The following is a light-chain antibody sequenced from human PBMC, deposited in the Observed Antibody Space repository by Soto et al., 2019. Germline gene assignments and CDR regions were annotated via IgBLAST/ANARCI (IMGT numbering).Light chain of an antibody. J-gene: IGLJ3*02. CDR2: SND. CDR1: SSNIGSNA. Sequence: QSVLTQPTSVSEAPGQRFTISCSGSSSNIGSNAVHWYQQLPGKAPKLLIYSNDVLPSGVSDRFSGSKSGTSAFLAISGLQSEDEADYYCATWDASLNGQVFGGGTKLTVL. CDR3: ATWDASLNGQV. V-gene: IGLV1-36*01.